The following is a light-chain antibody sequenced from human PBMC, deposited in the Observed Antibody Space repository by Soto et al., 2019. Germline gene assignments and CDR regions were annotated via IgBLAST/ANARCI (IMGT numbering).Light chain of an antibody. CDR3: QQYNDYSWT. J-gene: IGKJ1*01. Sequence: DIQMTQSPSTLSASVGDRVSINCRASQSISAWLAWYQQKPGKAPRLLIYKASTLEIGVPSRFSGSGSGTEFTLNIRSLQPDDVETYYCQQYNDYSWTFGQGTKVDIK. CDR2: KAS. CDR1: QSISAW. V-gene: IGKV1-5*03.